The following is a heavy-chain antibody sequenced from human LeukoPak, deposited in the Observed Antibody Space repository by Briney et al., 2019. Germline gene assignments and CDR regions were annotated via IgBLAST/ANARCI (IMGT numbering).Heavy chain of an antibody. CDR2: IYYSGST. Sequence: GSLRLSCAASGFTFSSYAMSWVRQAPGKGLEWIGSIYYSGSTYYSPSLKSRVAISVDTSKNQFSLKLSSVTAADTAVYYCANYCSSSSCHTRRAFDIWGQGTMVTVSS. J-gene: IGHJ3*02. V-gene: IGHV4-59*05. CDR3: ANYCSSSSCHTRRAFDI. CDR1: GFTFSSYA. D-gene: IGHD2-2*02.